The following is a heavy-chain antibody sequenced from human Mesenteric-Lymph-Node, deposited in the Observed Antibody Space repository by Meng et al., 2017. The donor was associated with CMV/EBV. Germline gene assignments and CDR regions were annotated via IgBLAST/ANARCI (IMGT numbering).Heavy chain of an antibody. CDR1: GFTFSSYE. J-gene: IGHJ5*02. Sequence: GGSLRLSCAASGFTFSSYEVNWARQAPGKGLEWVAYISSSGDTIFYADSVKGRFTISRDNAKNSLYLQMNSLRGEATAVYYFARETRVFEKYLGGFDLWGRGTLVTVSS. CDR2: ISSSGDTI. D-gene: IGHD3-3*01. V-gene: IGHV3-48*03. CDR3: ARETRVFEKYLGGFDL.